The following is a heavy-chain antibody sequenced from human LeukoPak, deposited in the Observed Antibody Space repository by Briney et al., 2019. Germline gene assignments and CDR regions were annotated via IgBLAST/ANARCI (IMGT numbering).Heavy chain of an antibody. J-gene: IGHJ4*02. CDR1: GFSFSNHY. CDR2: INEDGSNK. V-gene: IGHV3-7*01. D-gene: IGHD6-19*01. CDR3: TRVIVAVPGYFDYFDF. Sequence: GGSLRLSCAASGFSFSNHYMRWIRQAPGRGLEWVANINEDGSNKWHLGSVKGRFTVSRDNARNSLYLQMNSLRVEDTAVYYCTRVIVAVPGYFDYFDFWGQGVLVTVSS.